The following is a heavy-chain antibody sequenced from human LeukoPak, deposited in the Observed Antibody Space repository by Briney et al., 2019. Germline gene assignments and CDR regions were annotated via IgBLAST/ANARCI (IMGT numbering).Heavy chain of an antibody. CDR3: ARVDIVVVVAATGKYYYYYMDV. D-gene: IGHD2-15*01. Sequence: SETLSLTCAVSGYSISSGYYWGWIRQPPGKGLEWIGYIYYSGSTNYNPSLKSRVTISVDTSKNQFSLKLSSVTAADTAVYYCARVDIVVVVAATGKYYYYYMDVWGKGTTVTVSS. CDR2: IYYSGST. J-gene: IGHJ6*03. CDR1: GYSISSGYY. V-gene: IGHV4-61*01.